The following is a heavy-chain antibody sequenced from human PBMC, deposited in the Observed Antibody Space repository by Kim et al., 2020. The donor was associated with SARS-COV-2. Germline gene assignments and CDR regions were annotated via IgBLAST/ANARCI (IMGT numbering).Heavy chain of an antibody. CDR3: AYFNYYYDSSGSNWFDP. J-gene: IGHJ5*02. V-gene: IGHV7-4-1*02. CDR2: INTNTGNP. D-gene: IGHD3-22*01. CDR1: GYTFTSYA. Sequence: ASVKVSCKASGYTFTSYAMNWVRQAPGQGLEWMGWINTNTGNPTYAQGFTGRFVFSLDTSVSTAYLQISSLKAEDTAVYYCAYFNYYYDSSGSNWFDPWGQGTLVTVSS.